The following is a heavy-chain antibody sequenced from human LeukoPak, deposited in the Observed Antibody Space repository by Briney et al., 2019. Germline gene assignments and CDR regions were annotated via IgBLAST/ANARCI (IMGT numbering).Heavy chain of an antibody. CDR2: INSDGSST. Sequence: PGGSLRLSCAASGFTFDDYGISWVRQAPGKGLVWVSRINSDGSSTSYADSVKGRFTISRDNAKNTLYLQMNSLRAEDTAVYYCARESLRKYCSGGSCYSDYWGQGTLVTVSS. CDR1: GFTFDDYG. V-gene: IGHV3-74*01. D-gene: IGHD2-15*01. CDR3: ARESLRKYCSGGSCYSDY. J-gene: IGHJ4*02.